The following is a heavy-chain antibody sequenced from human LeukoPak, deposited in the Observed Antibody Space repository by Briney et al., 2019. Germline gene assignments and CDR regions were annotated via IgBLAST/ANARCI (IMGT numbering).Heavy chain of an antibody. Sequence: GGSLRLSCAASGFTFSNAWMSWVRQAPGKGLEWVGRIKSKTDGGTTDYAAPVKGRFTISRDDSKNTLYLQMNNLKTEDTAVYYCTTEPYSSGWPYYFDYWGQGTLVTVSS. CDR2: IKSKTDGGTT. D-gene: IGHD6-19*01. V-gene: IGHV3-15*01. CDR3: TTEPYSSGWPYYFDY. J-gene: IGHJ4*02. CDR1: GFTFSNAW.